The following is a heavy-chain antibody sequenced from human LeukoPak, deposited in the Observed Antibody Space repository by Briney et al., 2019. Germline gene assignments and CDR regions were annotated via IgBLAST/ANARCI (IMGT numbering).Heavy chain of an antibody. Sequence: GASVKVSCKASEYTFTGYYMHWVRQAPGQGLEWMGWINPNSGGTNYAQKFQGRGTMTRDTSISTAYMELSRLRSDDTAVYYCAKDLQWELPRGDALDIWGQGTMVTVSS. D-gene: IGHD1-26*01. CDR2: INPNSGGT. CDR1: EYTFTGYY. J-gene: IGHJ3*02. CDR3: AKDLQWELPRGDALDI. V-gene: IGHV1-2*02.